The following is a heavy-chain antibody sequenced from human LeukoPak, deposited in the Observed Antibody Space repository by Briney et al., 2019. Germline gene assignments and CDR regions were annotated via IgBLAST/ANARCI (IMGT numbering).Heavy chain of an antibody. J-gene: IGHJ4*02. CDR2: ISYDGSNK. CDR1: GFTFSSYA. CDR3: ARDEGITIPIPDY. V-gene: IGHV3-30-3*01. D-gene: IGHD3-10*01. Sequence: PGGSLRLSCAASGFTFSSYAMHWVRQAPGKGLEWVAVISYDGSNKYYADSVKGRFTISRDNSKNTLYLQMNSLRAEDTAVYYCARDEGITIPIPDYWGQGTLVTVSS.